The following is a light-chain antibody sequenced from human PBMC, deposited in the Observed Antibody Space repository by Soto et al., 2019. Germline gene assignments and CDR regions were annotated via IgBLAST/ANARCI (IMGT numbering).Light chain of an antibody. CDR2: GAS. Sequence: EIVLTQSPGTLSLSPGERATLSCRTSQSVSSSYLAWYQHKPGQAPRLLIYGASSRATGIPDSFSGSGSGTDVTLTISRLEPEDFAVYYCQQYGSSPPITFGQGTRLEIK. CDR1: QSVSSSY. V-gene: IGKV3-20*01. CDR3: QQYGSSPPIT. J-gene: IGKJ5*01.